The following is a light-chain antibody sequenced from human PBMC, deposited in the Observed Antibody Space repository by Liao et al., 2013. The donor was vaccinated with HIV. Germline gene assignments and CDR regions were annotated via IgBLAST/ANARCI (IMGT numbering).Light chain of an antibody. Sequence: SYELTQPPSVSVAPGKTARLTCGGEDIGGKSVHWYQQQPGQAPVLVITYDTERPSGIPERFSGSNSGNTATLTISGTQPMDEADYYCQAWASGVVFGGGTKLTVL. CDR3: QAWASGVV. CDR2: YDT. J-gene: IGLJ2*01. V-gene: IGLV3-21*01. CDR1: DIGGKS.